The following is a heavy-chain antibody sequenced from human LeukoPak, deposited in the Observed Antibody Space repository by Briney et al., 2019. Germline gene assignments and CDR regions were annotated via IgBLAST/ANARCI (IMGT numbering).Heavy chain of an antibody. CDR3: ARVISDDSSGYFDY. V-gene: IGHV4-38-2*02. Sequence: SETLSLTCTVSGYSISSGYYWGWIRQPPGKGLEWIGSIYHSGSTYYNPSLKSRVTISVDTSKNQFSLKLSSVTAADTAVYYCARVISDDSSGYFDYWGQGTLVTVPS. D-gene: IGHD3-22*01. CDR2: IYHSGST. J-gene: IGHJ4*02. CDR1: GYSISSGYY.